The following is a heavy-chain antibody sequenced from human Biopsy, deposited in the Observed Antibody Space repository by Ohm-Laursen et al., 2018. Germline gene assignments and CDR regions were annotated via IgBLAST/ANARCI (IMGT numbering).Heavy chain of an antibody. Sequence: PSQTLSLTWSVYGGSFTGYYWSWIRQPPGKGLEWIGEINHSGSTNYNPSLKSRVTISLDTSKNQLSLKLSSVTAADTAVYYCARESDSSGYYYHDYWGQGTLVTVSS. J-gene: IGHJ4*02. CDR3: ARESDSSGYYYHDY. V-gene: IGHV4-34*01. D-gene: IGHD3-22*01. CDR2: INHSGST. CDR1: GGSFTGYY.